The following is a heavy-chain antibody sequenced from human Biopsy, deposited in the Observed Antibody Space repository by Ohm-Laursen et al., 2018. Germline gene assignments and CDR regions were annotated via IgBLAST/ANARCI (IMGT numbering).Heavy chain of an antibody. V-gene: IGHV3-21*01. Sequence: SLRLSCTASGFTFSSYRMHWVRQAPGKGLEWISYISDPSSHIYYADSVKGRFTVSRDNAKNSLYLQLNSLRAEDPAVYYCARDARRTACEGGMDVWGQGTTVTVSS. J-gene: IGHJ6*02. CDR3: ARDARRTACEGGMDV. CDR1: GFTFSSYR. D-gene: IGHD1/OR15-1a*01. CDR2: ISDPSSHI.